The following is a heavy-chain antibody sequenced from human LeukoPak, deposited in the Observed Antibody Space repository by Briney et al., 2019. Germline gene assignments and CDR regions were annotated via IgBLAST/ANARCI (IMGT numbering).Heavy chain of an antibody. Sequence: ASVKLSCKASGYTFSSYGISWGRQAPGHGLEWMGWISAYNGNTNYAQMLQGRVTMTTDTSTSTAYMELRSLRSDDTAVYYCAREVNGDYYFDYWGQGTLVTVSS. CDR1: GYTFSSYG. J-gene: IGHJ4*02. CDR2: ISAYNGNT. V-gene: IGHV1-18*01. D-gene: IGHD4-17*01. CDR3: AREVNGDYYFDY.